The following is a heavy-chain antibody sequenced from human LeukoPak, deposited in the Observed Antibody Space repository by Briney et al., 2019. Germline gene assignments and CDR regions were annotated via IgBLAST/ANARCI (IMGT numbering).Heavy chain of an antibody. CDR1: GLTFSIYW. CDR3: ARKGVITRAPFDY. V-gene: IGHV3-7*03. Sequence: GGSLRLSCAASGLTFSIYWMSWVRQAPGKGLEWVANIKQTGSEIYYMDSVKGRFTISRDNAKNSLYLQMNSLRAEDTAVYYCARKGVITRAPFDYWGQGTLVTVSS. CDR2: IKQTGSEI. D-gene: IGHD3-10*01. J-gene: IGHJ4*02.